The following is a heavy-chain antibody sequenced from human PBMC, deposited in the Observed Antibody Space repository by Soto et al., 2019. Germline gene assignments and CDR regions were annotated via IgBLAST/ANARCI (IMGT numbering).Heavy chain of an antibody. CDR1: GFTFNNAW. CDR3: TTVDAVVLN. CDR2: IKRNIDGGTT. D-gene: IGHD6-19*01. J-gene: IGHJ4*02. Sequence: EVQLVESGGGLVKPGGSLRLSCAASGFTFNNAWMGWVRQAPGGGLEWVGRIKRNIDGGTTDYAAPVKGRFAISRDDSNSILYLQMNSLKSEDTAVYYCTTVDAVVLNWGQGILVTVSS. V-gene: IGHV3-15*01.